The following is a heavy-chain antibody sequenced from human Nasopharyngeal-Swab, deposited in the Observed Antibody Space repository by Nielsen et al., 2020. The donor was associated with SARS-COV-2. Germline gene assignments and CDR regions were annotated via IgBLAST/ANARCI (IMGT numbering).Heavy chain of an antibody. Sequence: ASVKVSCKVSGYTLTVLPIHWVRQAPGKGLEWMGTVVPEDGEPIYAKNFQGRVTMTEDTSTYTAYLELSSLRSEDTAVYYCASEGAGVFGLVIYAFDIWGPGTLVTVSS. CDR2: VVPEDGEP. D-gene: IGHD3-3*01. V-gene: IGHV1-24*01. CDR1: GYTLTVLP. J-gene: IGHJ3*02. CDR3: ASEGAGVFGLVIYAFDI.